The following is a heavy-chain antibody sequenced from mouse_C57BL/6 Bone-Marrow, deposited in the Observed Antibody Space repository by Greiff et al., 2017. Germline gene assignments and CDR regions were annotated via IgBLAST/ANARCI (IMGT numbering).Heavy chain of an antibody. J-gene: IGHJ3*01. V-gene: IGHV1-50*01. Sequence: VQLQQPGAELVKPGASVKLSCKASGYTFTSYWMQWVKQRPGQGLEWIGEIDPSDSYTNYNQKFKGKATLTVDTSASPAYMQLSSLTSEDSAVYYCARSAFWGQGTLVTVSA. CDR2: IDPSDSYT. CDR1: GYTFTSYW. CDR3: ARSAF.